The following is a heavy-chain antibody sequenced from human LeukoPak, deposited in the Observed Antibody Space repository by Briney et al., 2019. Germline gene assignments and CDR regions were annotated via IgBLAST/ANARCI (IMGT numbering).Heavy chain of an antibody. D-gene: IGHD3-10*01. CDR1: GFTFDDYY. J-gene: IGHJ3*02. Sequence: GGSLRLSCTASGFTFDDYYITWIRQAPGKGLDWVACISSSGTATYYADSVKGRFTISRDNAKNSLYLQIDSLKAEDTAMYYCARPARSGIYYPDAFENRGQGTMVTVSS. CDR2: ISSSGTAT. CDR3: ARPARSGIYYPDAFEN. V-gene: IGHV3-11*04.